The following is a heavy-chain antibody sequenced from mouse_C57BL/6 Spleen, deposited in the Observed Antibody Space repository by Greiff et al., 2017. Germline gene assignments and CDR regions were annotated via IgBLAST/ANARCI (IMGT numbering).Heavy chain of an antibody. CDR2: IYPGSGST. CDR3: ARSGYYDYLYAMDY. J-gene: IGHJ4*01. CDR1: GYTFTSYW. D-gene: IGHD2-4*01. V-gene: IGHV1-55*01. Sequence: QVHVKQPGAELVKPGASVKMSCKASGYTFTSYWITWVKQRPGQGLEWIGDIYPGSGSTNYNEKFKSKATLTVDTSSSTAYMQLSSLTSEDSAVYYCARSGYYDYLYAMDYWGQGTSVTVSS.